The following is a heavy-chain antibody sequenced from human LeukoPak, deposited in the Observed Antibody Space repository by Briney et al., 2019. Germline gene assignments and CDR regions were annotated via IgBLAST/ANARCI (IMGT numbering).Heavy chain of an antibody. Sequence: GGSLRLSCAASGFTFSNYAMSWVRQAPGKGLEWVSYISDSGGNAFYADSVRGRFTISRDNSKNTLYLEMNSLRAEDTAVYYCAKDAGTSTYFDYWGRGTLVTVSS. D-gene: IGHD1-1*01. CDR3: AKDAGTSTYFDY. CDR1: GFTFSNYA. CDR2: ISDSGGNA. V-gene: IGHV3-23*01. J-gene: IGHJ4*01.